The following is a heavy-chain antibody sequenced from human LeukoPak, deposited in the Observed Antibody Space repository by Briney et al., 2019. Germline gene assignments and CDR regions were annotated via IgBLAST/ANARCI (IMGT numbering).Heavy chain of an antibody. Sequence: GESLKISCKGSGYIFANYWIIWVRQMPGKGLEWMGRIDPSDSYTTYSPSFQGHVTISADKSIVTAYLQWTSLKASDTAMYYCARRGGGGYSFDFWGQGTLVTVSS. D-gene: IGHD3-22*01. CDR1: GYIFANYW. CDR3: ARRGGGGYSFDF. J-gene: IGHJ4*02. V-gene: IGHV5-10-1*01. CDR2: IDPSDSYT.